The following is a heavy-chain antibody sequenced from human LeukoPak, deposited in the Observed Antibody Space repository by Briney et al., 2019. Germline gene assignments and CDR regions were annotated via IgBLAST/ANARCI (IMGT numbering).Heavy chain of an antibody. J-gene: IGHJ4*02. Sequence: PGGSLRLSCAASGFTFSSYSMNWVRQAPGEGLEWVSYISSSSSTMYYADSVKGRFTVSRDNTKNSLYLQMNSLRAEDTAVYYCARVPDYGDSGWGQGALVTVSS. D-gene: IGHD4-17*01. CDR2: ISSSSSTM. CDR3: ARVPDYGDSG. CDR1: GFTFSSYS. V-gene: IGHV3-48*04.